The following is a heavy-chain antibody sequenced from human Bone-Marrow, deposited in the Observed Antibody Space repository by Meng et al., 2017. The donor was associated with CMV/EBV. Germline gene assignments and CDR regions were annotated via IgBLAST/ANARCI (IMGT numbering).Heavy chain of an antibody. CDR2: ISANNGNT. D-gene: IGHD3-10*01. CDR1: GYTFTSYG. Sequence: VQVVQYGAECNKPVASVKVSCKASGYTFTSYGISWVRQAPGQGLEWMGWISANNGNTNYAQKLQGRVTMTTDTSTSTAYMELRSLRSDDTAVYYCVWITMVRGVTGGVGFDPWGQGTLVTVSS. J-gene: IGHJ5*02. CDR3: VWITMVRGVTGGVGFDP. V-gene: IGHV1-18*01.